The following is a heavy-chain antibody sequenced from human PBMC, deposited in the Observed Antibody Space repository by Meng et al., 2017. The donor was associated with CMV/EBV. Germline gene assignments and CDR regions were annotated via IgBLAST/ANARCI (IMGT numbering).Heavy chain of an antibody. V-gene: IGHV3-30*02. D-gene: IGHD1-1*01. CDR3: AKGPTGTADY. CDR2: IRYDGSNK. Sequence: QVQLVESGGGVVQPGGSLRLSCAASGFTFSSYGMHWVRQAPGKGLEWVAFIRYDGSNKYYADSVKGRFTISRDNSKNTLYLQMNSLRAEDTAVYYCAKGPTGTADYWGQGTLVTVFS. CDR1: GFTFSSYG. J-gene: IGHJ4*02.